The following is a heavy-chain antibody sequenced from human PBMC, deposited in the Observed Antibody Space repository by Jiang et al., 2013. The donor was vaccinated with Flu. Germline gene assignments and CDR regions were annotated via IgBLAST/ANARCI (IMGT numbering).Heavy chain of an antibody. CDR3: ATLRKNGLGTRYFDD. CDR2: IYKSGNT. D-gene: IGHD4-23*01. Sequence: GPGLVKPSQTLTLTCVVSGDAIEFTDYYWTWIRQRPGKGLEWMGDIYKSGNTYYDPFLRSRLNISVNTSENRFSLTLTSVTAADTGIYYCATLRKNGLGTRYFDDWGLGTRVTVSS. J-gene: IGHJ4*02. V-gene: IGHV4-31*11. CDR1: GDAIEFTDYY.